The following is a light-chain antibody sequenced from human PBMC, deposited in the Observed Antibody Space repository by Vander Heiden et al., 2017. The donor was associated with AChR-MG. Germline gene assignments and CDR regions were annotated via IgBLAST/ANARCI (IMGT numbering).Light chain of an antibody. V-gene: IGKV1-NL1*01. CDR1: QGIGNS. Sequence: DIQMTQSPSSLSASVGDRVTITCRASQGIGNSLAWYQQIPGKAPKLLLHAASVLETGVPSRFSGSGSGTNYTLTITSLQPEDFATYYCQQYYDFLPCTFGQGTKLEIK. J-gene: IGKJ2*02. CDR3: QQYYDFLPCT. CDR2: AAS.